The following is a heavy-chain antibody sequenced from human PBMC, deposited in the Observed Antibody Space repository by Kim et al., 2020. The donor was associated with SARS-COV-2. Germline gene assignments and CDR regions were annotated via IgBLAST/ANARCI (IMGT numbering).Heavy chain of an antibody. J-gene: IGHJ4*02. CDR3: ARLAAGIGY. D-gene: IGHD6-13*01. Sequence: SETLSLTCAVYGGSLSGYYWSWIRQPPGKGLEWIGEINHSGSTNYNPSLKSRVTISVDTSKNQFSLKLSSVTAADTAVYYCARLAAGIGYWGQGTLVTVS. CDR2: INHSGST. V-gene: IGHV4-34*01. CDR1: GGSLSGYY.